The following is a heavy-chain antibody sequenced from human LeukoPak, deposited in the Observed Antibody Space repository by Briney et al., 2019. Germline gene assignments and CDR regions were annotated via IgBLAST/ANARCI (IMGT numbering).Heavy chain of an antibody. CDR3: AKPRLYYDSSGYIY. CDR2: IDSDGSST. V-gene: IGHV3-74*01. J-gene: IGHJ4*02. CDR1: GFTFSGYW. Sequence: GGSLRLSCAASGFTFSGYWMHWVRQAPGKGLVWVSHIDSDGSSTNYADSVKGRFTISRDNSKNTLYLQMNSLRAEDTAVYYCAKPRLYYDSSGYIYWGQGTLVTVSS. D-gene: IGHD3-22*01.